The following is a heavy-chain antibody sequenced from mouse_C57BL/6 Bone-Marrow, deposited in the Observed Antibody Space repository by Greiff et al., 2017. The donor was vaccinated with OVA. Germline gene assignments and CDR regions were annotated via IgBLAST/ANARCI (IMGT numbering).Heavy chain of an antibody. D-gene: IGHD1-1*01. CDR3: ASEIYGTYAMDY. Sequence: VKLVESGPGLVAPSQSLSITCTVSGFSLTSYGVDWVRQSPGKGLEWLGVIWGVGSTNYNSALKSRLSISKDSSKSQVFLKMNSLQTDDTAMYYCASEIYGTYAMDYWGQGTSVTVSS. J-gene: IGHJ4*01. CDR2: IWGVGST. V-gene: IGHV2-6*01. CDR1: GFSLTSYG.